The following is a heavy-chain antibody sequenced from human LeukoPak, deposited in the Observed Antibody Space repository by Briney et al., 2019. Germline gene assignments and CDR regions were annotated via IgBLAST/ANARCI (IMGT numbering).Heavy chain of an antibody. D-gene: IGHD2-2*03. V-gene: IGHV4-39*01. Sequence: KSSETLSLTCIVSGGSISSSSYYWGWIRQPPGKGLEWIGSIFYSGSTYYNLSLKGRVTISLDTSKNQFSLKLSSVTATDTAVYYCARGPGYCSSTSCRFRFDPWGQGTLVTVSS. CDR3: ARGPGYCSSTSCRFRFDP. CDR1: GGSISSSSYY. CDR2: IFYSGST. J-gene: IGHJ5*02.